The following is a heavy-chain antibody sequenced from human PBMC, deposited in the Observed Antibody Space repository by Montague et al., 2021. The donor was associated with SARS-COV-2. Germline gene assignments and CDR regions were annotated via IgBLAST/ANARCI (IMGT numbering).Heavy chain of an antibody. CDR1: GGSISSGDYY. CDR2: IYYSGST. Sequence: SETLSLTCTVSGGSISSGDYYWSWIRQPPGKGLEWIGSIYYSGSTYYNPSLKSRVTISVDTSKNQFSLKLSSVTAADTAVYYCARVGRQQLVRLSGMDVWGQGITVTVSS. V-gene: IGHV4-39*07. D-gene: IGHD6-13*01. J-gene: IGHJ6*02. CDR3: ARVGRQQLVRLSGMDV.